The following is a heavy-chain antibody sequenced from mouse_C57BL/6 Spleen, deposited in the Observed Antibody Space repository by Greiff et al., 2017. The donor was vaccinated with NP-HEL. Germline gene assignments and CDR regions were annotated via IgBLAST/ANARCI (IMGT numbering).Heavy chain of an antibody. CDR2: ISDGGSYT. V-gene: IGHV5-4*03. CDR1: GFTFSSYA. J-gene: IGHJ3*01. CDR3: ARAYGSSYPWFAY. D-gene: IGHD1-1*01. Sequence: EVKVVESGGGLVKPGGSLKLSCAASGFTFSSYAMSWVRQTPEKRLEWVATISDGGSYTYYPDNVKGRFTISRDNAKNNLYLQMSHLKSEDTAMYYCARAYGSSYPWFAYWGQGTLVTVSA.